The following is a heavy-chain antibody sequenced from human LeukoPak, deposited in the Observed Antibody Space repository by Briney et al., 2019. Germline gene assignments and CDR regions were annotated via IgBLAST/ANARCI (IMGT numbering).Heavy chain of an antibody. CDR1: SFTFSTYA. V-gene: IGHV3-23*01. Sequence: QPGGSLLLSCTASSFTFSTYAMSGVRQAPGKGLEWVSSISGSGDTTYYTGSVKGRFTISRDNSKNALYLQMSSLRAEDTAVYYCAKSQRNDQQVVQRIDYWGQGTLVTVSS. CDR3: AKSQRNDQQVVQRIDY. CDR2: ISGSGDTT. D-gene: IGHD2-2*01. J-gene: IGHJ4*02.